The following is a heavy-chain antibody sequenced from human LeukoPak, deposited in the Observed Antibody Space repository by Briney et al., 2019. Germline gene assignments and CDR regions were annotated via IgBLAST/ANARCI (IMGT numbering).Heavy chain of an antibody. CDR3: ARRTYYYDTSGYNPAHLDY. D-gene: IGHD3-22*01. Sequence: GGSLRLSCAASGFALSSHWMTWVRQVPGRGPEWVANVNRDGSETYYLDSVKGRFTISKDNAKNSLYLQVNSLRAEDTAVYYCARRTYYYDTSGYNPAHLDYWGHGTLVTVSS. CDR2: VNRDGSET. J-gene: IGHJ4*01. V-gene: IGHV3-7*03. CDR1: GFALSSHW.